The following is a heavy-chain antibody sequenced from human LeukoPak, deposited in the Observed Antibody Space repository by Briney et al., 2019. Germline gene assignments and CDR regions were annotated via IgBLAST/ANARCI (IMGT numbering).Heavy chain of an antibody. J-gene: IGHJ4*02. V-gene: IGHV4-59*01. CDR3: ARSRQIQLWLEFDY. CDR2: IDHTGIT. CDR1: DDSITIYY. D-gene: IGHD5-18*01. Sequence: SETLSLTCTVSDDSITIYYWSWIRQPPGKGLEWIGYIDHTGITNYNPSLNSRVTISRDTSKNHFSLELSSATAADTAVYYCARSRQIQLWLEFDYWGQGTLVTVSS.